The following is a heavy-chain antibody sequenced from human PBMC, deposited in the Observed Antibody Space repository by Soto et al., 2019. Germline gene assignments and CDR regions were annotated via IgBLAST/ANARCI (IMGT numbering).Heavy chain of an antibody. V-gene: IGHV3-23*01. CDR2: ISGSGGST. CDR3: ASPRPRHYYGMDV. CDR1: GFTFSSYA. J-gene: IGHJ6*02. Sequence: PGGSLRLSCAASGFTFSSYAMSWVRQAPGKGLEWVSAISGSGGSTYYADSVKGRFTISRDNSKNTLYLQMNSLRAEGTAVYYCASPRPRHYYGMDVWGQGTTVTFSS.